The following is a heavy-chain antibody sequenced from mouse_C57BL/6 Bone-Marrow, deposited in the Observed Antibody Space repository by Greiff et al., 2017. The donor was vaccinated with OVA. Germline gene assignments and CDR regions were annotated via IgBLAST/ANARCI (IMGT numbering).Heavy chain of an antibody. CDR2: IYPGDGDT. J-gene: IGHJ2*01. V-gene: IGHV1-80*01. Sequence: QVHVKQSGAELVKPGASVKISCKASGYAFSSYWMNWVKQRPGKGLEWIGQIYPGDGDTNYNGKFKGKATLTADKSSSTAYMQLSSLTSADSAVYFCARGCRSTEDYFDYWGQGTTLTVSS. CDR3: ARGCRSTEDYFDY. CDR1: GYAFSSYW. D-gene: IGHD4-1*02.